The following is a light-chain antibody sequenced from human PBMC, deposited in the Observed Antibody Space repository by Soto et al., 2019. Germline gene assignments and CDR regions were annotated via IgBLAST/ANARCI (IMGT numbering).Light chain of an antibody. CDR2: GAS. CDR3: QKYDRAPYT. Sequence: DIQMTQSPSSLSASVGDRVTITCRASQGINTFLAWYQQKAGKVPNLLIYGASNLQSGVPSRFSDSGSGTDFTLTISSLQPQDVATYYCQKYDRAPYTFGQGTKLEI. V-gene: IGKV1-27*01. CDR1: QGINTF. J-gene: IGKJ2*01.